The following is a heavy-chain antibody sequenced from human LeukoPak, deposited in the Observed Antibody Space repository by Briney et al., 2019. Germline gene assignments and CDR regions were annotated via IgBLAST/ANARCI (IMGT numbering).Heavy chain of an antibody. D-gene: IGHD5-12*01. CDR1: GGSFSGYY. CDR3: ARGRSTGYPYYFEY. Sequence: SETLSLTCAVYGGSFSGYYWNWIRQPPGKGLEWIGEINHSGSNNYNPSLKSRVTISVDTSKNQFSLKLSSVTAADTAVYYCARGRSTGYPYYFEYWGQGTLVTVSS. J-gene: IGHJ4*02. V-gene: IGHV4-34*01. CDR2: INHSGSN.